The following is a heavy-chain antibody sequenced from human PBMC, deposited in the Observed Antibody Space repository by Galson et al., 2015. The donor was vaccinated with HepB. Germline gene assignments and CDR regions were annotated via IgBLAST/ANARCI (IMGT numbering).Heavy chain of an antibody. Sequence: SLRLSCAASGFTFSSYSMNWVRQAPGKGLEWVSSISSSSSYIYYADSVKGRFTISRDNAKNSLYLQMNSLRAEDTAVYYCARVPEVYDFWSGYYPGYFDYWGQGTLVTVSS. V-gene: IGHV3-21*01. CDR3: ARVPEVYDFWSGYYPGYFDY. D-gene: IGHD3-3*01. CDR1: GFTFSSYS. CDR2: ISSSSSYI. J-gene: IGHJ4*02.